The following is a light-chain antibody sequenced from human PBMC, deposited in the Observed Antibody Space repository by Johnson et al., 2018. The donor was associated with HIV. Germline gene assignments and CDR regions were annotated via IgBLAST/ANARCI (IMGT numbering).Light chain of an antibody. CDR1: SSNIGNDY. Sequence: QSVLTQPPSVSAAPGQKVTISCSGSSSNIGNDYVFWYQQLPGTAPKLLIYDTNKRPSGIPDRFSGSKSGTSATLAITGLQTGGEADYYCVTWDNSLNPGVVFGARTKVHVL. CDR3: VTWDNSLNPGVV. J-gene: IGLJ1*01. V-gene: IGLV1-51*01. CDR2: DTN.